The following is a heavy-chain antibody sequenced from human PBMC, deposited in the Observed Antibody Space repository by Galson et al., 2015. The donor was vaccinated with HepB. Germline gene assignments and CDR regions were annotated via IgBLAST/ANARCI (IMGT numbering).Heavy chain of an antibody. CDR1: GGTFSSYA. V-gene: IGHV1-18*01. D-gene: IGHD3-10*01. J-gene: IGHJ4*02. CDR3: GFGLVPSGIDY. Sequence: SVKVSCKASGGTFSSYAISWVRQAPGQGLEWMGWISAYNGNTNYAQKLQGRVTMTTDTSTSTAYMELRSLRSDDTAVYYCGFGLVPSGIDYWGQGTLVTVSS. CDR2: ISAYNGNT.